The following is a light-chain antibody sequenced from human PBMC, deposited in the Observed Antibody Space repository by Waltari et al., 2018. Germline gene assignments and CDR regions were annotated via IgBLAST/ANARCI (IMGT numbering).Light chain of an antibody. CDR1: QRISNY. V-gene: IGKV1-39*01. CDR2: AAS. J-gene: IGKJ1*01. Sequence: SVGDRVIITCRASQRISNYLNWYQQKPGQVPKVLIYAASRLQSGVPSRFSGSGSGTDFTLTISSVQPDDYATYYCQQSHSTPWTFGQGTKVDIK. CDR3: QQSHSTPWT.